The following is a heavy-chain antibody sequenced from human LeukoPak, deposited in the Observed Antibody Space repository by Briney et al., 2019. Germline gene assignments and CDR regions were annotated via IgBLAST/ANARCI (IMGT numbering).Heavy chain of an antibody. CDR1: GFTFSSYT. CDR3: ARGPNSNWSGLDF. D-gene: IGHD6-6*01. CDR2: ISGSGTFI. J-gene: IGHJ4*02. V-gene: IGHV3-21*01. Sequence: GGSLRLSCAASGFTFSSYTMNWVRQAPGKGLEWVSSISGSGTFIYDADSVKGRFTISRDNVKNSLYLQMYSLRVEDTAVYYCARGPNSNWSGLDFWGQGTLLTVSS.